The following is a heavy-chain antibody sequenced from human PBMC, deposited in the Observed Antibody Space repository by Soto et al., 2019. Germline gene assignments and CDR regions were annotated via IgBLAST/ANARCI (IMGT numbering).Heavy chain of an antibody. D-gene: IGHD3-3*01. V-gene: IGHV1-69*12. CDR1: GGTFGNSA. CDR2: IVPMFGTA. J-gene: IGHJ5*02. Sequence: QVQLVQSGAEVKKPGSSVNVSCKTSGGTFGNSAVTWVRQAPGQGLEWLGGIVPMFGTANYAQKFQGRVTITADESTSTAYMKLNSLKTDDTAVYYCARDGDPQSAFWSGPLGGGRFDPWGQGTLVTVSS. CDR3: ARDGDPQSAFWSGPLGGGRFDP.